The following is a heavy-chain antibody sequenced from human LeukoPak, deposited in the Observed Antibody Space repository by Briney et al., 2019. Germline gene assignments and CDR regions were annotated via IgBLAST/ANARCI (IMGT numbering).Heavy chain of an antibody. J-gene: IGHJ1*01. CDR2: INGGNGNT. Sequence: ASVKVSCKTSGYTFTSYGMHWVRQAPGQSLEWMGWINGGNGNTKYSEKFQGRVTIIRDTSASTAYMELSSLRSEDAAVYYCARVPLHDDSGHYYPHWGQGTLVTVSS. V-gene: IGHV1-3*01. CDR1: GYTFTSYG. D-gene: IGHD3-22*01. CDR3: ARVPLHDDSGHYYPH.